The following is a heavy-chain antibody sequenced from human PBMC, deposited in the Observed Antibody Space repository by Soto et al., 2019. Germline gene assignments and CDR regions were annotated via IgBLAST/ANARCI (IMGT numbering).Heavy chain of an antibody. Sequence: ASVKVSCKASAYSFTTYHIHWVRQAPGQGLEWMGLINPDAGATNYAQRFQGRLRLTRDTSTSTVYMELRSLRFDDTAVYFCARGDIVLVPASEGNWFDPWGQGTLVTVSS. J-gene: IGHJ5*02. V-gene: IGHV1-46*01. D-gene: IGHD2-2*01. CDR1: AYSFTTYH. CDR3: ARGDIVLVPASEGNWFDP. CDR2: INPDAGAT.